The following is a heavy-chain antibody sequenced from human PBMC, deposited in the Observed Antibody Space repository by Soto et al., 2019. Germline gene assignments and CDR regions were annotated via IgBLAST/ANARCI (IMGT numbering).Heavy chain of an antibody. Sequence: SETLSLTCPFSGGSISSSYWSWIRQPPGKGLEWIGYIYYSGSTNYNPSLKSRVTISVDTSKNQFSLKLSSVTAADTAVYYCARVSGTYYDILTGYYTPNFDYWGQGTLVTVSS. J-gene: IGHJ4*02. V-gene: IGHV4-59*01. D-gene: IGHD3-9*01. CDR2: IYYSGST. CDR1: GGSISSSY. CDR3: ARVSGTYYDILTGYYTPNFDY.